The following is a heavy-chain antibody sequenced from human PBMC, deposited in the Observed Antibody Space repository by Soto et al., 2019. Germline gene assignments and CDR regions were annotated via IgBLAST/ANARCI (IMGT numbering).Heavy chain of an antibody. Sequence: SETLSLTCTVSGGSISSGGYYWSWIRQHPGKGLEWIGYIYYSGSTYYNPSLRSRVTISVDTSKNQFSLKLSSVTAADTAVYYCARFGYSTNIGIDYWGQGTLVTVSS. CDR2: IYYSGST. CDR1: GGSISSGGYY. J-gene: IGHJ4*02. D-gene: IGHD3-22*01. CDR3: ARFGYSTNIGIDY. V-gene: IGHV4-31*03.